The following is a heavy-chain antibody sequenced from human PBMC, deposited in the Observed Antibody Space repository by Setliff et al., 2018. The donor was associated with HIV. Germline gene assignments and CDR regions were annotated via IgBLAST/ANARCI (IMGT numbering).Heavy chain of an antibody. J-gene: IGHJ3*01. Sequence: SETLSLTCGVFGGPFSGYFWSWIRQSPGKGLEWIGEINFSGTTNYNPSLKSRVTISVDTSKHQFSLKLSSVTAADTAVYYCARVQMAYAAFDVWGRGTKVTVSS. CDR1: GGPFSGYF. CDR2: INFSGTT. CDR3: ARVQMAYAAFDV. V-gene: IGHV4-34*01. D-gene: IGHD4-17*01.